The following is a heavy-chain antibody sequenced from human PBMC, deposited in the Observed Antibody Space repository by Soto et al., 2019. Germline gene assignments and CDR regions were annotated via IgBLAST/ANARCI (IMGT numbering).Heavy chain of an antibody. CDR1: GGTFRNYP. CDR2: IFPLTDIP. J-gene: IGHJ4*02. V-gene: IGHV1-69*02. CDR3: ASGPLVVLHYFES. Sequence: QVQLVQSGTEVKKPGSSVKVSCKASGGTFRNYPINWVRQAPGQGLEWMGSIFPLTDIPDYAQNFQARLKISADKSTSTAYMELSSLTSDDTAMYFCASGPLVVLHYFESWGQGTLVTVSS.